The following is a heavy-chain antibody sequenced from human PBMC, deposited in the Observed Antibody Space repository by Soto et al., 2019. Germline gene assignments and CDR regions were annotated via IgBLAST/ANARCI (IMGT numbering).Heavy chain of an antibody. CDR1: GVPFSSYS. D-gene: IGHD6-19*01. J-gene: IGHJ6*02. V-gene: IGHV3-23*01. CDR3: AKFGSGWYEVYYYYYYGMDV. Sequence: GGSLRLTCAAYGVPFSSYSMSLVRQAPGKGLEWVSAISGSGGSTYYADSVKGRFTISRDNSKNTLYLQMNSLRAEDTAVYYCAKFGSGWYEVYYYYYYGMDVWGQGTTVTVS. CDR2: ISGSGGST.